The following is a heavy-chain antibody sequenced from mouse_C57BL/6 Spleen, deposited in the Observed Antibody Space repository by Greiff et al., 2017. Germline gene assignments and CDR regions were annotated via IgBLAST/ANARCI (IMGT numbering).Heavy chain of an antibody. CDR2: ISSGSSTI. CDR1: GFTFSDSG. CDR3: ASNCYFDY. J-gene: IGHJ2*01. V-gene: IGHV5-17*01. Sequence: EVMLVESGGGLVKPGGSLKLSCAASGFTFSDSGMHWVRQAPEKGLEWVAYISSGSSTIYYADTVKGRFTISRDNATNTRFLQMTSVRAEDTAMYYCASNCYFDYWGQGTTLTVSS.